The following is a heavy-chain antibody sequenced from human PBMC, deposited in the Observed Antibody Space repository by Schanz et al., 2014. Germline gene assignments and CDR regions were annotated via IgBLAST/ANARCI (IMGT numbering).Heavy chain of an antibody. Sequence: PGGSLRLSCAASGFSFSDHAMDWVRQAAGKGLECVGRVRKKEFSDDTEEYAASVRGRFTISRDDSKNVVNLQMNGLKTEDTAMYYCVREGSTTPVAGLRSFDWLGRFDYWGQGALVNVSS. CDR2: VRKKEFSDDTE. D-gene: IGHD3-9*01. J-gene: IGHJ4*02. V-gene: IGHV3-72*01. CDR3: VREGSTTPVAGLRSFDWLGRFDY. CDR1: GFSFSDHA.